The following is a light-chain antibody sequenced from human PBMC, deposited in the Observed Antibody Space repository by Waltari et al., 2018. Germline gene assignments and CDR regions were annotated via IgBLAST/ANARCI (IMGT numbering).Light chain of an antibody. CDR2: NAI. V-gene: IGKV3-11*01. CDR3: LQRTNWPPT. CDR1: QSVSNS. J-gene: IGKJ4*01. Sequence: EVVMTQSPATLSLSPGDRATLSCRASQSVSNSLSWYQQKPGQAPRLLIYNAITRATGIPARFRGSGSGTDFTLTIGSLEPEDAAVYFCLQRTNWPPTFGGGTTVEIK.